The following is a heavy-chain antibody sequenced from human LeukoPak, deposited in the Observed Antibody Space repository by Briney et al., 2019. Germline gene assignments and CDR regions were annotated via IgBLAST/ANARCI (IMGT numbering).Heavy chain of an antibody. CDR2: ISYDGSNK. V-gene: IGHV3-30-3*01. J-gene: IGHJ4*02. D-gene: IGHD6-13*01. CDR3: AGGKAAAGLDFDY. Sequence: GGSLRLSCAASGFTFSSYAMHWVRQAPGKGLEWVAVISYDGSNKYYADSVKGRFTISRDNSKNTLYLQMNSLRAEDTAVYYCAGGKAAAGLDFDYWGQGTLVTVSS. CDR1: GFTFSSYA.